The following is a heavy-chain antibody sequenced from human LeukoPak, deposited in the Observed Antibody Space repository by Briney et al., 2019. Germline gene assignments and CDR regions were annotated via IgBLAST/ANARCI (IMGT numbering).Heavy chain of an antibody. CDR3: ASVFDSSGYYSHQHKYFDY. D-gene: IGHD3-22*01. Sequence: SETLSLTCTVSGGSISSSSYYWGWIRQSPGKGLEWIGSIYYSGSTYYNPSLKSRVTISVDTSKNQFSLKLSSVTAADTAVYYCASVFDSSGYYSHQHKYFDYWGQGTLVTVSS. J-gene: IGHJ4*02. CDR2: IYYSGST. V-gene: IGHV4-39*01. CDR1: GGSISSSSYY.